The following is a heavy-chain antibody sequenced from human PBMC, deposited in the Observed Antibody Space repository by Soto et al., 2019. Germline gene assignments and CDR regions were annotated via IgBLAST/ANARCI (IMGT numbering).Heavy chain of an antibody. CDR1: GGSFSGYY. Sequence: QVQLQQWGAGLLKPSETLSLTCAVYGGSFSGYYWSWIRQPPGKGLEWIGEINHSGSTNYNPSLKSRVTISVDTSKNQFSLKLSSVTAADTAVYYCARLKYSYGKQGFDYWGQGTLVTVSS. J-gene: IGHJ4*02. D-gene: IGHD5-18*01. CDR2: INHSGST. V-gene: IGHV4-34*01. CDR3: ARLKYSYGKQGFDY.